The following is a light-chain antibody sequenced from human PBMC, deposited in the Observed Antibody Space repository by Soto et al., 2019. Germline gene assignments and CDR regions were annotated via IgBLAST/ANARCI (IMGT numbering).Light chain of an antibody. V-gene: IGKV3-15*01. CDR2: AVS. Sequence: IMMTQSPGTLSASPGERATLSCRASQSVSSNLAWYQQKPGQAPRLLIYAVSTRATGIPVRFSGSGSGTEFTLTISSLQSEDFAVYYCQQYNKWPLTFGQGTKVEIK. J-gene: IGKJ1*01. CDR1: QSVSSN. CDR3: QQYNKWPLT.